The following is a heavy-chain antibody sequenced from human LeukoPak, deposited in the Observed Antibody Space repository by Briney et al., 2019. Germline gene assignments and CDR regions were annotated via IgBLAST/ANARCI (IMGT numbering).Heavy chain of an antibody. CDR3: ARAGLLWFGEFRDY. CDR2: INAGNGNT. V-gene: IGHV1-3*01. D-gene: IGHD3-10*01. J-gene: IGHJ4*02. CDR1: GGTNYA. Sequence: ASVKVSCKVSGGTNYAISWLRQAPGQRLEWMGWINAGNGNTKYSQEFQGRVTITRDTSASTAYMELSSLRSDDTAVYYCARAGLLWFGEFRDYWGQGTLVTVSS.